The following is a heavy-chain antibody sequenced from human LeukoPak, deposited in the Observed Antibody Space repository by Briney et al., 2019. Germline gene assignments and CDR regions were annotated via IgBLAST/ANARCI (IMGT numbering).Heavy chain of an antibody. CDR1: GGSFSGYY. CDR3: ARDLYYYDSSGYYATLGY. D-gene: IGHD3-22*01. J-gene: IGHJ4*02. Sequence: SETLSLTCAVYGGSFSGYYWSWIRQPPGKGLEWIGEINHSGSTNYNPSLKSRVTISVDTSKNQFSLKLSSVTAADPAVYYCARDLYYYDSSGYYATLGYWGQGTLVTVSS. V-gene: IGHV4-34*01. CDR2: INHSGST.